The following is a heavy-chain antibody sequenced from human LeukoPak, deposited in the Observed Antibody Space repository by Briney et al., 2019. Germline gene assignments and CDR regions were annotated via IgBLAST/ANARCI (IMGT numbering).Heavy chain of an antibody. CDR1: GFTFSTYS. V-gene: IGHV3-48*01. D-gene: IGHD3-3*01. CDR2: ISSGGTTT. J-gene: IGHJ4*02. CDR3: ARATGNYDLG. Sequence: GGSLRISCVASGFTFSTYSINWVRHAPGKGLEWISYISSGGTTTYYADSVKGRFTISRDNAKNSLLLQMNSLRAEDTAMYYCARATGNYDLGWGQGTLVTVS.